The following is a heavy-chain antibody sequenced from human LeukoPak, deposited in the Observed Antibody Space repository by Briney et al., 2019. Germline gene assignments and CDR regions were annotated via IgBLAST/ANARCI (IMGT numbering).Heavy chain of an antibody. D-gene: IGHD3-16*01. CDR3: ARGGGLDV. V-gene: IGHV3-7*03. J-gene: IGHJ6*02. CDR1: GFTFSSYW. CDR2: INHNGNVN. Sequence: GGSLRLSCAASGFTFSSYWMNWARQAPGKGLEWVASINHNGNVNYYADSMKGRFTISRDNAKNSLYLQMSNLRAEDTAVYFCARGGGLDVWGQGATVTVSS.